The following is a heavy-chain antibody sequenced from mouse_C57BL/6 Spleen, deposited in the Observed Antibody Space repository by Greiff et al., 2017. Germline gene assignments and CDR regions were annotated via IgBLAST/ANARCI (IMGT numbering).Heavy chain of an antibody. CDR2: ISSGGSYT. CDR1: GFTFSSYG. V-gene: IGHV5-6*01. D-gene: IGHD1-1*01. Sequence: EVQVVESGGDLVKPGGSLKLSCAASGFTFSSYGMSWVRQTPDKRLEWVATISSGGSYTYYPDSVKGRFTISRDNAKNTLYLQMSSLKSEDTAMYYCARGGYYGSSPGWYFDVWGTGTTVTVSS. CDR3: ARGGYYGSSPGWYFDV. J-gene: IGHJ1*03.